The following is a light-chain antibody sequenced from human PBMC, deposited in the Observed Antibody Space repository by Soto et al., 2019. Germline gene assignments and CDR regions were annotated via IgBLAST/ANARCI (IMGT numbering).Light chain of an antibody. CDR1: SSDVGGYNY. CDR3: SSYTSSTTAV. V-gene: IGLV2-14*01. Sequence: QSALTQPASVSGSPGQSITISCTGTSSDVGGYNYVSWYQRHPGKAPKLIIYDVSNRPSGVSNRFSGSKSGSTASLTISGLQAEDEADYYCSSYTSSTTAVFGGGTKLTVL. J-gene: IGLJ2*01. CDR2: DVS.